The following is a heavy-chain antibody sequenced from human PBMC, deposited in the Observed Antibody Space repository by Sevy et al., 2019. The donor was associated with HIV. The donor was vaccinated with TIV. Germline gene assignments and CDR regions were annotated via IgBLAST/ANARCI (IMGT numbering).Heavy chain of an antibody. V-gene: IGHV3-48*03. CDR1: GFTFSSYE. CDR3: ARTLGRGVIIRDAFDI. J-gene: IGHJ3*02. CDR2: ISSSGSTI. Sequence: GGSLRLSCAASGFTFSSYEMNWVRQAPGKGLEWVSYISSSGSTIYYADSVKGRFTISRDNAKNSLYLQMNSLRAEDTAVYYCARTLGRGVIIRDAFDIWGQGTMVTVSS. D-gene: IGHD3-10*01.